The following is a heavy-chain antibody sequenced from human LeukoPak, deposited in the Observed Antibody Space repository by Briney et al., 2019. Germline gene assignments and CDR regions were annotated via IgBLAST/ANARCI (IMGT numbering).Heavy chain of an antibody. D-gene: IGHD4-11*01. Sequence: PGGSPRLSCAASGFTFSSYWMSWVRQAPGKGLEWVANIKRDGSEKYYVDSVKGRFTISRDNAKNSLYLQMNSLRAEDTAVYYCARKTTVRTPYYYYMDVWGKGTTVTVSS. V-gene: IGHV3-7*01. CDR2: IKRDGSEK. CDR3: ARKTTVRTPYYYYMDV. J-gene: IGHJ6*03. CDR1: GFTFSSYW.